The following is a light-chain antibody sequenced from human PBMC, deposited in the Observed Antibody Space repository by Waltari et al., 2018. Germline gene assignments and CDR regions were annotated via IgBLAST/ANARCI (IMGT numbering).Light chain of an antibody. CDR1: PGIGRW. V-gene: IGKV1-5*03. J-gene: IGKJ1*01. Sequence: DIQLTQSPSTLSASVGDRVTLTCRASPGIGRWLAWYHQKPGKTPYLLIYNASILERVVPARFSGSGSGTEFTLTITGLQPRDVATYYCQEYDSHWSFGQGTKVEIK. CDR3: QEYDSHWS. CDR2: NAS.